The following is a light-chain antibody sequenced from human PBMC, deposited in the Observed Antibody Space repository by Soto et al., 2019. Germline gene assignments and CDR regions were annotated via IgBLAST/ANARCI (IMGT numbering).Light chain of an antibody. Sequence: QSVLTQPPSVSGAPGQRVTISCTGSSSNIGAGYDVHWYQQLPGTAPKLLIYGHINRPSGVPDRFSGSNSGTSASLAITGLQAEDEADYYCQSYDRSLSGSVFGGGTKVTVL. V-gene: IGLV1-40*01. CDR2: GHI. CDR1: SSNIGAGYD. J-gene: IGLJ2*01. CDR3: QSYDRSLSGSV.